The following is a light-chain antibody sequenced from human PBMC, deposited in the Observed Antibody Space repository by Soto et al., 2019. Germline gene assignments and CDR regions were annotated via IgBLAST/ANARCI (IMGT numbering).Light chain of an antibody. CDR1: SSDVGAYNF. CDR2: DVT. J-gene: IGLJ2*01. CDR3: SSYTSSNTLV. V-gene: IGLV2-14*03. Sequence: QSALTQPASVSGSPGQSITISCTGTSSDVGAYNFVSWYQQHPGKAPKLMIYDVTNRPSGVSSPFSGSKSGNTASLAISGLQAEDEADYSCSSYTSSNTLVFGGVTKLTVL.